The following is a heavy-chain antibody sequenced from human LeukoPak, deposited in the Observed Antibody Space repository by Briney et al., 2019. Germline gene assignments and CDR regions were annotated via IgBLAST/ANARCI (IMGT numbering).Heavy chain of an antibody. V-gene: IGHV3-30*18. Sequence: GGSLRLSCAASGFTFSSYGMHWVRQAPGKGLEWVAVISSDGVNKYSADSVRGRFTISRDNSKNTLYLQMNSLRAEDTAVYYCAKGQNYYDGSGYYSTDYWGQGTPVTVSS. CDR3: AKGQNYYDGSGYYSTDY. J-gene: IGHJ4*02. CDR1: GFTFSSYG. D-gene: IGHD3-22*01. CDR2: ISSDGVNK.